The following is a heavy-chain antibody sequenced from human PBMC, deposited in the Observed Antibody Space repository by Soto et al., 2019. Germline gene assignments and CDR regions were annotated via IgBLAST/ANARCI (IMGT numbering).Heavy chain of an antibody. Sequence: EVQLVESGGGLVKPGGSLRLSCEASGFTFSSAWMRWVRQAPGKGPEWVGRIKSKTDGGTIDYAAPVKGRFTISRADIKSRLYLQMYRLKTEDTAIYYWTTEPDPGYRRGGTWYLVIDYPYCGMDVWGQGTTVTVSS. V-gene: IGHV3-15*01. CDR1: GFTFSSAW. D-gene: IGHD2-15*01. J-gene: IGHJ6*02. CDR3: TTEPDPGYRRGGTWYLVIDYPYCGMDV. CDR2: IKSKTDGGTI.